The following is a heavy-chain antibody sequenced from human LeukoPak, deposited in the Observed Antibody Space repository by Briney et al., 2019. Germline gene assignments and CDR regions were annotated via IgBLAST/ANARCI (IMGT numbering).Heavy chain of an antibody. CDR2: IYSGGST. D-gene: IGHD1-26*01. J-gene: IGHJ4*02. CDR1: GLTVINNY. Sequence: GGSLRLSCAASGLTVINNYMTWVRQAPGKGLEWVSIIYSGGSTYYADSVKGRFTISRDNSKNTLYLQMNSLRAEETAMYYCARGPYSGSYLSHWGQGTLVTVSS. V-gene: IGHV3-66*01. CDR3: ARGPYSGSYLSH.